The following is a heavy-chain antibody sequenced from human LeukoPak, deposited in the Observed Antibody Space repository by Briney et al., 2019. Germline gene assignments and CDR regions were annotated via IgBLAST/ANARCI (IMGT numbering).Heavy chain of an antibody. J-gene: IGHJ4*02. CDR1: GFTFSSYA. CDR3: AKDQWELLY. D-gene: IGHD1-26*01. CDR2: ISDSGGST. V-gene: IGHV3-23*01. Sequence: GGSPRLSCAASGFTFSSYAMSWVRQAPEKGLEWVSSISDSGGSTYHADSVKGRFTISRDNSKNTLYLQMNSLRAEDTAVYYCAKDQWELLYWGQGTLVTVSS.